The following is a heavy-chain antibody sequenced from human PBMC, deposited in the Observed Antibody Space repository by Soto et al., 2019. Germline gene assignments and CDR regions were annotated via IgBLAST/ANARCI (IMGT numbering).Heavy chain of an antibody. J-gene: IGHJ5*02. CDR1: GGSISSGGYS. Sequence: TLSLTCAVSGGSISSGGYSWSWIRQPPGKGLEWIGEIYHSGSTYYNPSLKSRVTISVDTSKNQFSLKLSSVTAADTAVYYCASAVGGRLRYFDWSPTWGQGTLVTVSS. D-gene: IGHD3-9*01. CDR2: IYHSGST. CDR3: ASAVGGRLRYFDWSPT. V-gene: IGHV4-30-2*01.